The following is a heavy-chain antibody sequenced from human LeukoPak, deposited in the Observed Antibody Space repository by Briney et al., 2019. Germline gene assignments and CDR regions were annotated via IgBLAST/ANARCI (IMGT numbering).Heavy chain of an antibody. CDR3: AKHYMGSSYNRALDY. J-gene: IGHJ4*02. CDR1: GGSISRSRYY. V-gene: IGHV4-39*01. Sequence: SETLSLTCTVSGGSISRSRYYWGWVRQPPEQGLEWIVSIYYSGYTYYNPSLESRVTISVDTSKNQFSLKLSSVTAADTAIYYCAKHYMGSSYNRALDYWGQGTLVTVSS. D-gene: IGHD3-10*01. CDR2: IYYSGYT.